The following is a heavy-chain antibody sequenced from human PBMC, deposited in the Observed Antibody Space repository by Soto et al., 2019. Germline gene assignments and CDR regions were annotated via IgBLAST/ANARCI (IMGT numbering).Heavy chain of an antibody. CDR1: GGSISSSSYY. CDR3: ARHTPAISISDH. J-gene: IGHJ4*02. V-gene: IGHV4-39*01. D-gene: IGHD2-15*01. Sequence: QLQLQESGPGLVKPSETLSLTCTVSGGSISSSSYYWGWIRQPPGKGLEWMGSIYYGGSTYYNPSLKSRVTISVDTSKNQFSLKLSSVTAADTAVYYCARHTPAISISDHWGQGTLGTVSS. CDR2: IYYGGST.